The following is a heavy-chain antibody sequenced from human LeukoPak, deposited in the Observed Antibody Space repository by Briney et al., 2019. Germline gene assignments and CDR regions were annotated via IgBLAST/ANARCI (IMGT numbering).Heavy chain of an antibody. CDR1: GFTFSNYW. V-gene: IGHV3-74*01. J-gene: IGHJ4*02. Sequence: GGSLRLSCAASGFTFSNYWMHWVRQVPGKGLVWVSRINDDGSATFYADSVKVQFTISRDNAKNTLFLQINSLRAEDTAVYYCAREILAPGKTHDYWGQGTLVTVSS. CDR3: AREILAPGKTHDY. CDR2: INDDGSAT.